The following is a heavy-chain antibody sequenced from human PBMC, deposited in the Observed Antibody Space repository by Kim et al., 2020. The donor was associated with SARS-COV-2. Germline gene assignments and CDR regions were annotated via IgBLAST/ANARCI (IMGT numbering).Heavy chain of an antibody. V-gene: IGHV3-7*04. J-gene: IGHJ4*02. Sequence: DSLKGRFTISRDNAKNSLYLQMNSLRVEDTAVYYCARGFVYDDYLRPTFDYWGQGTLVTVSS. D-gene: IGHD4-17*01. CDR3: ARGFVYDDYLRPTFDY.